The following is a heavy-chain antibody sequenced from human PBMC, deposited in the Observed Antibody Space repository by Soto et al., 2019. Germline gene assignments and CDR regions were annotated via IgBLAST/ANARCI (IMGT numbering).Heavy chain of an antibody. Sequence: PSETLSLTCTVSGGSISSSSYYWGWIRQPPGKGLEWIGSIYYSGSTYYNPSLKSRVTISVDTSKNQFSLKLSSVTAADTAVYYCARQGHYYDYAPWGQGTLVTVSS. CDR1: GGSISSSSYY. D-gene: IGHD5-12*01. CDR2: IYYSGST. V-gene: IGHV4-39*01. CDR3: ARQGHYYDYAP. J-gene: IGHJ5*02.